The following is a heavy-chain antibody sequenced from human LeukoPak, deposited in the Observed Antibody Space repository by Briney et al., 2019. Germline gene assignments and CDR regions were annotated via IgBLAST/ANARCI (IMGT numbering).Heavy chain of an antibody. J-gene: IGHJ4*02. V-gene: IGHV4-4*07. CDR2: IYTSGST. D-gene: IGHD3-22*01. CDR3: ARGRKTYYYDSSGYYSSRRVDY. CDR1: GGSISSYY. Sequence: KTSETLSLTCTVSGGSISSYYWSWIRQPAGKGLEWIGRIYTSGSTNYNPSLKSRVTMSVDTSKNQFSLKLSSVTAADTAVYYCARGRKTYYYDSSGYYSSRRVDYWGQGTLVTVSS.